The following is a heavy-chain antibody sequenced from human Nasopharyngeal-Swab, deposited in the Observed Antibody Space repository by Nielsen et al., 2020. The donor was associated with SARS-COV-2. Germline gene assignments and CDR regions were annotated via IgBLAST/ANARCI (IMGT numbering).Heavy chain of an antibody. V-gene: IGHV4-39*02. Sequence: SETLSFTCTVSGGSISSSSYSWGWIRQPPGKGLEWIGSIYYSGSTYYNPSLKSRVTISVDTSKNQFSLKLSSVTAADTAVYYCATDYRDFFDYWGQGTLVTVSS. D-gene: IGHD4-11*01. CDR1: GGSISSSSYS. J-gene: IGHJ4*02. CDR3: ATDYRDFFDY. CDR2: IYYSGST.